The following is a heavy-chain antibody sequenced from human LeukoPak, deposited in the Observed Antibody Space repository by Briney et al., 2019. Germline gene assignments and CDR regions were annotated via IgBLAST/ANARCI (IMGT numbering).Heavy chain of an antibody. CDR2: ISWNSGSI. J-gene: IGHJ6*02. V-gene: IGHV3-9*01. D-gene: IGHD6-13*01. Sequence: PGGSLRLSCAASGFTFDDYAMHWVRQAPGKGLEWVSGISWNSGSIGYADSVKGRFTISRDNAKNSLYLQMNSLRAEDTALYYCAKDIGNSSSWLPTPHYYYGMDVWGQGTTVTVSS. CDR3: AKDIGNSSSWLPTPHYYYGMDV. CDR1: GFTFDDYA.